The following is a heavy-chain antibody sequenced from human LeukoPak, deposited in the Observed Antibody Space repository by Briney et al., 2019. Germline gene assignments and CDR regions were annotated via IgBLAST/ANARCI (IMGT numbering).Heavy chain of an antibody. Sequence: GGSLRLSCAASGFTFSGHGFHWVRQAPGKGLEWVAVIWYDGCKKYYADSVKGRFTISRDDSKNTLYLQMNSLRAGDTAVYYCARAPYSGSYHFDYWGQGTLVTVSS. CDR3: ARAPYSGSYHFDY. CDR2: IWYDGCKK. D-gene: IGHD1-26*01. V-gene: IGHV3-33*01. J-gene: IGHJ4*02. CDR1: GFTFSGHG.